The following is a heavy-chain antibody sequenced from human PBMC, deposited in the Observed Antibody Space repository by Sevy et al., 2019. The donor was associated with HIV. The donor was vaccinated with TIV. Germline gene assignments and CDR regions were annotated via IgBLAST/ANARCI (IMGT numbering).Heavy chain of an antibody. V-gene: IGHV4-38-2*01. Sequence: SETLSLTCAVSGYSITSGFLWGWIRQPPGKGLEWIGSVYHSGTAYNNPSVNSRVIVSVDTSKNQFSLKLNSVTAADTAVYYCARHSHGSGTYYVPFDSWGQGTLATVSS. CDR2: VYHSGTA. D-gene: IGHD3-10*01. J-gene: IGHJ4*02. CDR3: ARHSHGSGTYYVPFDS. CDR1: GYSITSGFL.